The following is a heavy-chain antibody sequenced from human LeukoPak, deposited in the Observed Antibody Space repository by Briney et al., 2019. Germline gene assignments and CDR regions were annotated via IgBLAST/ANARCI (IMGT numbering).Heavy chain of an antibody. J-gene: IGHJ5*02. CDR2: IRYDESNQ. CDR3: ARDFSSGYHSDGPRFDP. D-gene: IGHD5-24*01. CDR1: GFTFSNFG. Sequence: GGSLRLSCTVSGFTFSNFGMHWVRQTPGKGLDCLAYIRYDESNQYYADFVKGRFTISRGNSKNVLYLQMNSLRPEDTARYFCARDFSSGYHSDGPRFDPWGQGTLVSVSS. V-gene: IGHV3-30*02.